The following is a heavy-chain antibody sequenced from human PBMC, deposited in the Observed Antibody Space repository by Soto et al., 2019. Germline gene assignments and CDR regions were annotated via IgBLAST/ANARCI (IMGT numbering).Heavy chain of an antibody. CDR2: IIPIFGTA. V-gene: IGHV1-69*13. Sequence: ASVKVSCKASGGTFSSYAISWVRQAPGQGLEWMGGIIPIFGTANYAQKFQGRVTITADESTSTAYMELSSLRSEDTAVYYCARRPNYDILTGYYHRGALAYWGQGTLVTVSS. J-gene: IGHJ4*02. D-gene: IGHD3-9*01. CDR1: GGTFSSYA. CDR3: ARRPNYDILTGYYHRGALAY.